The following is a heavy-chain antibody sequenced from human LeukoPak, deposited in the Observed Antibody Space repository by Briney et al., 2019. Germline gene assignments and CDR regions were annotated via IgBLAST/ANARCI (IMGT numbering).Heavy chain of an antibody. CDR2: INPSGGST. Sequence: ASVKVSFKASGYTFTSYYMHWVRQAPGQGLEWMGIINPSGGSTSYAQKFQGRVTMTRDGSTGTVSLELRRLRTEDTAVYYCARAVKGSMIEFGYWGQGTLVTVSS. J-gene: IGHJ4*02. D-gene: IGHD3-22*01. CDR1: GYTFTSYY. CDR3: ARAVKGSMIEFGY. V-gene: IGHV1-46*01.